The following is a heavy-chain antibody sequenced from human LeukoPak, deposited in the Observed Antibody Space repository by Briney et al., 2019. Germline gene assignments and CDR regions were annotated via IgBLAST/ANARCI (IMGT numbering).Heavy chain of an antibody. Sequence: PSDTLSLTCTVSGGSISSGDYYWSWIRQPPGKGLEWIGYIYYSGSTYYNPSLKSRVTISVDTSTNQFSLKLSSVTAADTAVYYCARGENYDILTGYLFDYWGQGTLVTVSS. V-gene: IGHV4-30-4*02. D-gene: IGHD3-9*01. J-gene: IGHJ4*02. CDR1: GGSISSGDYY. CDR2: IYYSGST. CDR3: ARGENYDILTGYLFDY.